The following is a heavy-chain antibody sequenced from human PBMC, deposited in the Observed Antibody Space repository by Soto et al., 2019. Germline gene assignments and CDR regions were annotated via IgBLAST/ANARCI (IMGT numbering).Heavy chain of an antibody. CDR2: VGTNNDNT. Sequence: GASVNVSCKTSGYTFTAYCLAWLRQAPGQRPEWMGWVGTNNDNTNYAEKFQGRVTMTTDTSTATTYMELRSLRSDDTAVYYCARELNTDSSAYYSFAYWGQGTLVTVSS. CDR1: GYTFTAYC. D-gene: IGHD3-22*01. V-gene: IGHV1-18*01. CDR3: ARELNTDSSAYYSFAY. J-gene: IGHJ4*02.